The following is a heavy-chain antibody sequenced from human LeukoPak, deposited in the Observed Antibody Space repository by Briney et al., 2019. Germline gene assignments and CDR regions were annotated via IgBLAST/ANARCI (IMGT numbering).Heavy chain of an antibody. CDR2: ITSSSGYI. CDR1: GFTFSTYG. V-gene: IGHV3-21*01. Sequence: PGGSLRLSCAASGFTFSTYGMNWVRQAPGKGLEWVSSITSSSGYISYADSVKGRFTISRDNAKNSLYPQMSSLRAEDTAVYYCARGGSNSPYYFDYWGQGTLVTVSS. D-gene: IGHD2-2*01. CDR3: ARGGSNSPYYFDY. J-gene: IGHJ4*02.